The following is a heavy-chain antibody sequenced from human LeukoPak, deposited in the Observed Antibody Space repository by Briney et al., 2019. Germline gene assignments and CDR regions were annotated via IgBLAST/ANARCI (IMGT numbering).Heavy chain of an antibody. V-gene: IGHV3-30-3*01. Sequence: PGGSLRLSCAASGFTFSSYAMHWVRQAPGKGLEWVAVISYDGSNKYYADSVKGRFTISRDNSKNTLYPQMNSLRAEDTAVYYCASGEQFYGMDVWGQGTTVTVSS. CDR3: ASGEQFYGMDV. D-gene: IGHD3-3*01. CDR1: GFTFSSYA. J-gene: IGHJ6*02. CDR2: ISYDGSNK.